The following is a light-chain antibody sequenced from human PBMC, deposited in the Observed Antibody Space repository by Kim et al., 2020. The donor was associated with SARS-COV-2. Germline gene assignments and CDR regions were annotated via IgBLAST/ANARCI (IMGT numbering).Light chain of an antibody. CDR2: GAS. CDR1: QSVSSN. J-gene: IGKJ4*01. CDR3: QQYDNWPLT. Sequence: VSAGESATLSCRASQSVSSNLAWYQQKPGQAPRLLIYGASTRATGIPARFSGSGSGTEFTLTISSLQSEDFAVYYCQQYDNWPLTLGGGTKVDIK. V-gene: IGKV3-15*01.